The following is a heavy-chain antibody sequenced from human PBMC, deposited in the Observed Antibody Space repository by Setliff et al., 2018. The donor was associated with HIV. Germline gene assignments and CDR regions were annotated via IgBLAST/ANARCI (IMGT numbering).Heavy chain of an antibody. V-gene: IGHV1-8*02. D-gene: IGHD3-22*01. J-gene: IGHJ6*03. CDR3: ARARTDYYDRRRRSHYYIDV. CDR1: GYTFSNYD. Sequence: ASVKVSCKPSGYTFSNYDINWVRQAAGQGLEWMGWMNPDSRNTGYAQRFEGRVTLTWGTSISTAYLELNHLKSDDTAVYYCARARTDYYDRRRRSHYYIDVWARGATVTVSS. CDR2: MNPDSRNT.